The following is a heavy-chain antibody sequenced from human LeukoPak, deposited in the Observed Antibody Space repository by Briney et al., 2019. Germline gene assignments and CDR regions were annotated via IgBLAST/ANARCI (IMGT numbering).Heavy chain of an antibody. CDR3: AKAHPCSGGSCYSPFDY. CDR1: GFTFSTYA. J-gene: IGHJ4*02. Sequence: GGSLRLSCAASGFTFSTYAMNWVRQAPGKGLEWVSVISGSGGTTYYADSVKGRFNISRDNSKNTLYLQMNSLRAEDTAVYYCAKAHPCSGGSCYSPFDYWGQGTLVTVSS. CDR2: ISGSGGTT. D-gene: IGHD2-15*01. V-gene: IGHV3-23*01.